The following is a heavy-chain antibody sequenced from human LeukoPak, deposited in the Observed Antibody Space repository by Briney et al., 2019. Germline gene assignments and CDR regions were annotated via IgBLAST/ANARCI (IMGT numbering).Heavy chain of an antibody. Sequence: SETLSLTCTVSGGSISSYYWSWIRQPPGKGLEWIGYIYYSGSTNYNPSLKSRVTISVDTSKNQFSLKLSSVTAADTAVYYCARQVAARPLDYWGQGTLVTVSS. CDR2: IYYSGST. D-gene: IGHD6-6*01. V-gene: IGHV4-59*08. CDR1: GGSISSYY. J-gene: IGHJ4*02. CDR3: ARQVAARPLDY.